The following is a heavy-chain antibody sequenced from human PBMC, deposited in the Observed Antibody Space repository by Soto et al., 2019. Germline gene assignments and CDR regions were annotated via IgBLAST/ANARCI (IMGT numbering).Heavy chain of an antibody. CDR3: ATAPGPY. J-gene: IGHJ4*02. V-gene: IGHV4-30-2*01. Sequence: QLQLQESGSGLVKPSQTLSLTCAVSGGSISSGGYSWSWIRQPPGKGLEWIGYIYHSGSTYYNPSXNXRFXISVDTSKNQFSLKLSSVTAADTAVYYCATAPGPYWGQGTLVTVSS. CDR2: IYHSGST. CDR1: GGSISSGGYS.